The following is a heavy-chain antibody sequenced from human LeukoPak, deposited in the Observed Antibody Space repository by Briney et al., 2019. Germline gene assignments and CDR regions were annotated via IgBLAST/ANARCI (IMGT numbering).Heavy chain of an antibody. CDR1: GFTFSDYY. J-gene: IGHJ4*02. CDR2: ISGDSSFI. CDR3: ERYYLGSFDY. Sequence: GGSLRLSCAASGFTFSDYYMTWIRQAPGKGLDWLSYISGDSSFISYADSVKGRFTISGDNAKNSVYLQMNSLRAEDTAVYYCERYYLGSFDYWGQGTLVTVSS. D-gene: IGHD3-16*01. V-gene: IGHV3-11*03.